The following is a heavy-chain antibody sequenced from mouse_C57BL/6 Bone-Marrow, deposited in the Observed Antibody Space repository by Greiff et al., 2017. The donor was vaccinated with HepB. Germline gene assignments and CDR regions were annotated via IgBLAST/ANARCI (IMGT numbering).Heavy chain of an antibody. Sequence: QVQLQQSGAELVRPGASVKLSCKASGYTFTDYYINWVKQRPGQGLEWIARIYPGSGNTYYNEKFKGKATLTAEKSSSTSYMQLSSLTSEDSAVYFCARGYGNYDYWGQGTTLTVSS. CDR1: GYTFTDYY. V-gene: IGHV1-76*01. J-gene: IGHJ2*01. D-gene: IGHD2-1*01. CDR2: IYPGSGNT. CDR3: ARGYGNYDY.